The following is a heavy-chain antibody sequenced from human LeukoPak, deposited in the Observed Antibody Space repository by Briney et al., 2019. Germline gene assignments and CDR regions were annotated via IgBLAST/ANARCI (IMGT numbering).Heavy chain of an antibody. V-gene: IGHV1-69*13. D-gene: IGHD5-18*01. J-gene: IGHJ3*02. CDR1: GGTFSSYA. Sequence: ASVKVSCKASGGTFSSYAISWVRQAPGQGLEWMGGIIPIFGTANYAQKFQGRVTITADESTSTAYMELSSLRSEDTAVYYCARSKRDRLGAGIQLWFAAFDIWGQGKMVTVSS. CDR2: IIPIFGTA. CDR3: ARSKRDRLGAGIQLWFAAFDI.